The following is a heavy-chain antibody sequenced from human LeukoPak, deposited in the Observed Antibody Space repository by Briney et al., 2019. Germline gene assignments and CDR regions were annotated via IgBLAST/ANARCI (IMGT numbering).Heavy chain of an antibody. CDR3: AREYGDLDY. Sequence: KPSETLSLTCTVSGGSISSYYWSWIRQPAGKGLEWIGRIYSTGSSNYNPSLKSRFTIPVDTSKTQFSLKLPSVTAADTAVYYCAREYGDLDYWGQGTLVTVSS. V-gene: IGHV4-4*07. CDR1: GGSISSYY. CDR2: IYSTGSS. D-gene: IGHD4-17*01. J-gene: IGHJ4*02.